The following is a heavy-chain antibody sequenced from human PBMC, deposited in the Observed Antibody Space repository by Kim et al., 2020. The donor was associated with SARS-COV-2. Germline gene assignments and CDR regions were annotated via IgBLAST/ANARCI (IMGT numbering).Heavy chain of an antibody. CDR2: IWYDGSNK. CDR3: ARDPRDNYDFWSGYANYYCYGMDV. D-gene: IGHD3-3*01. Sequence: GGSLRLSCAASGFTFSSYGMHWVRQAPGKGLEWVAVIWYDGSNKYYADSVKGRFTISRDNSKNTLYLQMNSLRAEDTAVYYCARDPRDNYDFWSGYANYYCYGMDVWGQGTTVTVSS. V-gene: IGHV3-33*08. CDR1: GFTFSSYG. J-gene: IGHJ6*02.